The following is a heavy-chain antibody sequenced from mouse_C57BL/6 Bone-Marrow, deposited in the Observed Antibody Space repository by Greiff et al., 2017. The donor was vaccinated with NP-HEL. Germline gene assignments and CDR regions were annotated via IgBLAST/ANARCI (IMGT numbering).Heavy chain of an antibody. CDR3: AREGLAHFDY. CDR2: IDPSDSYT. Sequence: QVQLQQPGAELVMPGASVKLSCKASGYTFTSYWMHWVKQRPGQGLEWIGEIDPSDSYTNYNQKFKGKSTLTVAKSSSTAYMQLSSLTSEDSAVYYCAREGLAHFDYWGQGTTLTVSS. D-gene: IGHD3-3*01. CDR1: GYTFTSYW. V-gene: IGHV1-69*01. J-gene: IGHJ2*01.